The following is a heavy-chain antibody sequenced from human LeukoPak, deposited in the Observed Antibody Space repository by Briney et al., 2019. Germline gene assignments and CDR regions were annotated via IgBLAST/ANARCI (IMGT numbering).Heavy chain of an antibody. CDR3: AKGRYGSGSYSGAFDI. D-gene: IGHD3-10*01. Sequence: PGGSLRLSCAASGFTFSNYGMHWVRQAPGKGLEWVAVISYDGSNKYYADSVKGRFTISRDNSKNTLYLQMNSLRAEDTAVYYCAKGRYGSGSYSGAFDIWGQGTMVTVSS. CDR2: ISYDGSNK. J-gene: IGHJ3*02. CDR1: GFTFSNYG. V-gene: IGHV3-30*18.